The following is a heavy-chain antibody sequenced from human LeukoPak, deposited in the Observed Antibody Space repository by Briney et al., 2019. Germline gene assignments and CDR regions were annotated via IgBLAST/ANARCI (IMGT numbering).Heavy chain of an antibody. Sequence: GGSLRLSCVDSEITFSRYWMSWVRQAPGKGLEWVANIKQDGGEKYYVDSVKGRFTISRDNAKNSLYLQMNSLRVEDTAVYYCARDGRPLDYWGQGTLVTVSS. CDR1: EITFSRYW. V-gene: IGHV3-7*03. J-gene: IGHJ4*02. CDR2: IKQDGGEK. CDR3: ARDGRPLDY.